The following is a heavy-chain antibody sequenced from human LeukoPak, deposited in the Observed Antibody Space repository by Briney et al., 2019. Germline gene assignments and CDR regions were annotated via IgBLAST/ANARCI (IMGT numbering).Heavy chain of an antibody. CDR3: ARDGFPGVTIFGVDTREDRGRE. D-gene: IGHD3-3*01. V-gene: IGHV1-18*01. CDR2: ISSYNGNT. CDR1: GYTFTSYG. Sequence: ASVKVSCKASGYTFTSYGISWVRQAPGQGLEWMGWISSYNGNTDYAQKFQGRVTMTADTSTSTAYMELRSLRSDDTAVYYCARDGFPGVTIFGVDTREDRGREWGQGTLVTVSS. J-gene: IGHJ4*02.